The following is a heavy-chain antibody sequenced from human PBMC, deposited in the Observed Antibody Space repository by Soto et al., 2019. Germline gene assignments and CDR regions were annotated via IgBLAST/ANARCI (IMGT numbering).Heavy chain of an antibody. CDR1: GGTFSSYA. D-gene: IGHD2-21*01. J-gene: IGHJ5*02. CDR2: IIPIFGTA. Sequence: QVQLVQSGAEVKKPGSSVKVSCKASGGTFSSYAISWVRQAPGQGLEWMGGIIPIFGTANYAQKFQGRVRLRADESASTASMELGRLGSEAPAVDSCAGGKGEAHAFMGSVVCSWFDPWGQGTLVTVSS. V-gene: IGHV1-69*12. CDR3: AGGKGEAHAFMGSVVCSWFDP.